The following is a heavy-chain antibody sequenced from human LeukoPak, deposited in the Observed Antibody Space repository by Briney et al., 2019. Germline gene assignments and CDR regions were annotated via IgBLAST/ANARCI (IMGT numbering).Heavy chain of an antibody. V-gene: IGHV4-59*01. CDR1: GGSISSYY. CDR2: IYYSGST. CDR3: ARWIEAYFDY. D-gene: IGHD2-2*03. J-gene: IGHJ4*02. Sequence: TSETLSLTCTVSGGSISSYYWSWIRQPPGKGLEWIGYIYYSGSTNYNPSLKSRVTISVDTSKNQFSLKLSSVTAADTAVYYCARWIEAYFDYWGQGTLVTVSS.